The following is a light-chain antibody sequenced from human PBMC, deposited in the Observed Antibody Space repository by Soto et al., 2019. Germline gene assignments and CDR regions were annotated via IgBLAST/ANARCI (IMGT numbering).Light chain of an antibody. CDR2: GAS. Sequence: IVLTHSPGTLSFSRGDRATLSFWASQTVSGNYLAWYQQKPGQVPRLLIYGASSRAIGIPDRFSGSGSGTDFALTISRLEPEDFAVYYCQQYFKSPWTFGQGTKVDIK. CDR1: QTVSGNY. CDR3: QQYFKSPWT. J-gene: IGKJ1*01. V-gene: IGKV3-20*01.